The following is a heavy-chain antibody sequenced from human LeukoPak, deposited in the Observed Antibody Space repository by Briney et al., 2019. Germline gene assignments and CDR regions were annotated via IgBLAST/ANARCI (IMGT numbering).Heavy chain of an antibody. CDR2: ISGSDSST. CDR1: GFTFRTSA. J-gene: IGHJ5*02. D-gene: IGHD4-17*01. CDR3: AKLIVGGDFDDYWRWFDP. Sequence: GGSLRLSCVASGFTFRTSAMSWVRQAPGKGVQGVSAISGSDSSTWYADSAKGRFTISRDNSKNTVYLQMNSLRAEDTAVYHCAKLIVGGDFDDYWRWFDPWGQGTLVTVSS. V-gene: IGHV3-23*01.